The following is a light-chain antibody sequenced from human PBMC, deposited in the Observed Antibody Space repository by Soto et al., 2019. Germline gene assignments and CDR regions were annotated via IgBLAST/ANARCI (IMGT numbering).Light chain of an antibody. Sequence: DIQMTQSPSTLSASVGDRVTITCRASQSISSWLAWYQQKPGKAPKLLIYKASSLESGVPSRFSGSGSGTQFTLTISSLQPDDFATYYCQQYVSFSLTFVGGTKVEIK. J-gene: IGKJ4*01. V-gene: IGKV1-5*03. CDR2: KAS. CDR3: QQYVSFSLT. CDR1: QSISSW.